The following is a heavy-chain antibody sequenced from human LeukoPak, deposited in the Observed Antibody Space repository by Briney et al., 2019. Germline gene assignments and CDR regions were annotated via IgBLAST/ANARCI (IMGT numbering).Heavy chain of an antibody. CDR2: IYYSGST. J-gene: IGHJ5*02. Sequence: LRLSCAASGFTFSDYYMSWIRQPPGKGLEWIGYIYYSGSTYYNPSLKSRVTISVDTSKNQFSLKLTSVTAADTAVYYCARETLTISRWFDPWGQGTLVTVSS. V-gene: IGHV4-30-4*08. CDR1: GFTFSDYY. D-gene: IGHD4-17*01. CDR3: ARETLTISRWFDP.